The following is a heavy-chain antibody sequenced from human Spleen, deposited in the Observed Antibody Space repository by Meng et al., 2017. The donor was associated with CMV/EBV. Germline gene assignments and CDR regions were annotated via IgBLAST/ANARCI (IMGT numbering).Heavy chain of an antibody. J-gene: IGHJ6*02. CDR1: GFSFSDYY. Sequence: GESLKISCAASGFSFSDYYMSWIRQAPGKGLEWISYISSRDGTVYYANSVKGRFTISRDNAKNSLYLQMNSLRTEDTAVYYCAKAGGGDFWSGLFAYYYGMDVWGQGTTVTVSS. CDR2: ISSRDGTV. V-gene: IGHV3-11*01. D-gene: IGHD3-3*01. CDR3: AKAGGGDFWSGLFAYYYGMDV.